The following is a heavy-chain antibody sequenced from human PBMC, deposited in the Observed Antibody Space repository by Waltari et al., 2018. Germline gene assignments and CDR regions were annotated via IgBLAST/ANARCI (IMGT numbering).Heavy chain of an antibody. D-gene: IGHD4-17*01. V-gene: IGHV3-53*04. CDR1: GFTVRGTY. J-gene: IGHJ4*02. CDR3: ASGGNYGDYNS. CDR2: IYSGGST. Sequence: EVQLVESGGGLVQPGGSLRLPCAASGFTVRGTYMRWVRQAPGKGLEWVSVIYSGGSTYYADSVKGRFTISRHNSKNTLYLQMNSLRAEDTAVYYCASGGNYGDYNSWGQGTLVTVSS.